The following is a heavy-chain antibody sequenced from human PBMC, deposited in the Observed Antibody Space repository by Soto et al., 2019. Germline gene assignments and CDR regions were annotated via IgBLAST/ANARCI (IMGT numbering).Heavy chain of an antibody. CDR1: RGSISSGNW. CDR2: IYHSGST. CDR3: AAHSGNNYGPLDF. J-gene: IGHJ1*01. V-gene: IGHV4-4*02. Sequence: QVQLQESGPGLVKPSGTLSLTCAVSRGSISSGNWWTWVRQPPGKGLEWIGEIYHSGSTNYSPSLNSRVSISVDKSKNQFSLRLTSVTAADTAVYYCAAHSGNNYGPLDFWGQGTLVTVSS. D-gene: IGHD3-10*01.